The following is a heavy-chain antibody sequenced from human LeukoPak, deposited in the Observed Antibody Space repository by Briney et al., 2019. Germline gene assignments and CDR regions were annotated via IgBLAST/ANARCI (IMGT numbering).Heavy chain of an antibody. CDR2: IYYSGST. Sequence: SSETLSLTCTVSGGSIGSYYCSWIRHPPGRGLEWVGYIYYSGSTNYNPSRKGRVTISVDTSKNQFSLKLSSVTAADTAVYYCTRHRYGDYFDYWGEGTLVTVSS. V-gene: IGHV4-59*08. CDR3: TRHRYGDYFDY. CDR1: GGSIGSYY. D-gene: IGHD4-17*01. J-gene: IGHJ4*02.